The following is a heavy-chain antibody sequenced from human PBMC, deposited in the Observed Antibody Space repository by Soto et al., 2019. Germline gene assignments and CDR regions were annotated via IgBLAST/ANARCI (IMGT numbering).Heavy chain of an antibody. CDR2: IIPMFGTA. Sequence: QVQLVQSGAEVKKPGSSVKVSCKASGGTFSSYEITWVRQAPGQGLQWMGGIIPMFGTAKYGHNFQGRVTITADESTRTAYMALSSLRPDDTAVYYCAREQQLRTYYFDSWGQGTTVTVSS. CDR1: GGTFSSYE. CDR3: AREQQLRTYYFDS. V-gene: IGHV1-69*01. J-gene: IGHJ4*03. D-gene: IGHD6-13*01.